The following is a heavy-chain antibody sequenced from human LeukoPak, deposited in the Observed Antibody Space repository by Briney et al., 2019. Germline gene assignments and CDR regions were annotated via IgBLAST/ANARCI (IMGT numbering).Heavy chain of an antibody. D-gene: IGHD6-13*01. CDR2: INGSGGST. J-gene: IGHJ6*02. Sequence: PGGSLRLSCAASGFTFSSYAMSWLRQAPGKGLEWVSAINGSGGSTYYADSVQGRFTISRDNSKNTLYLQMNSLRAEDTAVYYCAAGSGYSSSWYKYYYYYGMDVWGQGTTVTVSS. CDR1: GFTFSSYA. V-gene: IGHV3-23*01. CDR3: AAGSGYSSSWYKYYYYYGMDV.